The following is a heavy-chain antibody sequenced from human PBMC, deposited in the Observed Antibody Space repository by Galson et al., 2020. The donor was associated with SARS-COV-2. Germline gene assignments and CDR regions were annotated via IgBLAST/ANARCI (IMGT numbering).Heavy chain of an antibody. CDR1: GFTFSRYA. J-gene: IGHJ5*02. Sequence: GGSLRLSCAASGFTFSRYAMNWVRQAPGKGLEWVSALSAGGGSTYYADSVKGRSTISRDTSRHTLYLQMSSLRAGDTAVYYCAKAGTQSTLIWFVTWGQGTLVTVSS. V-gene: IGHV3-23*01. D-gene: IGHD3-10*01. CDR2: LSAGGGST. CDR3: AKAGTQSTLIWFVT.